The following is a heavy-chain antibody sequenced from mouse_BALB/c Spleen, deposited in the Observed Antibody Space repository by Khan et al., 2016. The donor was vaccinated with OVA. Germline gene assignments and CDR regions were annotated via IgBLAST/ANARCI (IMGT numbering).Heavy chain of an antibody. CDR2: IDPFSGDT. D-gene: IGHD2-2*01. CDR1: GYSFTTSY. Sequence: VQLKESGPELMKSGATVKISCKASGYSFTTSYIHWVKQSHGKSLEWIGYIDPFSGDTTYNQKFKGKATLTADKSSSTAYIHLSNLTSEDSAVYVCARHGYVGMVSKWGQGTPVTVSA. V-gene: IGHV1S135*01. J-gene: IGHJ3*02. CDR3: ARHGYVGMVSK.